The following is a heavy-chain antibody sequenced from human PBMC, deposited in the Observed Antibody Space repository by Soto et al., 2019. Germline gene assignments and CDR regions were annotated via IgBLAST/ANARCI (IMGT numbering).Heavy chain of an antibody. D-gene: IGHD6-19*01. CDR1: GFTFSGYY. CDR2: LSDSGGSI. V-gene: IGHV3-23*01. Sequence: PGGSLRLSCAASGFTFSGYYMSWLRQAPGKGLEWVSGLSDSGGSIYYADSVKGRFTISRDNSMNTLYLQMNTLRAEDTAIYYCAKVSSGWYAGFFDLWGQGTLVTVSS. CDR3: AKVSSGWYAGFFDL. J-gene: IGHJ4*02.